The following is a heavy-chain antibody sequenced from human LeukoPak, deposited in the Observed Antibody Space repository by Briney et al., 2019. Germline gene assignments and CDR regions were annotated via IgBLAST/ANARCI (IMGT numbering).Heavy chain of an antibody. Sequence: GGSLRLSCAASLVTSTSYAMQWVRQAPGEGLEYDSPISSKGVSTYYANSVKSRFTISRDNSKNTLYLQFGCLRAEDMAVYYCSRDSLPLGLSGMDVWGEGTTVSVSS. CDR2: ISSKGVST. D-gene: IGHD7-27*01. CDR3: SRDSLPLGLSGMDV. J-gene: IGHJ6*04. V-gene: IGHV3-64*01. CDR1: LVTSTSYA.